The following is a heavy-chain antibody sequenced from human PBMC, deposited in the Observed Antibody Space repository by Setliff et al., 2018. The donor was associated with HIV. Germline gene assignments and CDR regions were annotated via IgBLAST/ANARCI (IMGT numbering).Heavy chain of an antibody. Sequence: GASVKVSCKASGGTFSNYGMSWVRQAPGQGLEWMGGIIPISGTANYAQKFQGRVTITTDESTSTAYMELSGLRSEDTAVYYCASPFGVVTLNYYYYMDVWGKGTTVTVSS. CDR3: ASPFGVVTLNYYYYMDV. V-gene: IGHV1-69*05. CDR2: IIPISGTA. CDR1: GGTFSNYG. D-gene: IGHD3-3*01. J-gene: IGHJ6*03.